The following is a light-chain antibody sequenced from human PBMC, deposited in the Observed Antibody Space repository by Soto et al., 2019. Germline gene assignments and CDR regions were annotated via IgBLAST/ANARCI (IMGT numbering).Light chain of an antibody. Sequence: DIQMTQSPSSLSASVGDRVTITCRASQSISSWLAWYQQKPGKAPKLLTYDASSLESGVPSRFSGSGSGTEFTLTISSLRPDDFATYYCQQYNSYGTFGQGTKVDIK. CDR1: QSISSW. CDR3: QQYNSYGT. V-gene: IGKV1-5*01. J-gene: IGKJ1*01. CDR2: DAS.